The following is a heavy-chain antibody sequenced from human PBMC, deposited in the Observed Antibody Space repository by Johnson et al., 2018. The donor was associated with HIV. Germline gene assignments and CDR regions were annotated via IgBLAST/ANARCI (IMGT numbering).Heavy chain of an antibody. CDR2: ISYDGSNK. V-gene: IGHV3-30-3*01. J-gene: IGHJ3*02. CDR3: AREVKRYAFDI. Sequence: VQLVESGGGVVQPGRSLRLSCAASGFTFSSYAMHWVRQAPGKGLEWVAVISYDGSNKYYADSVKGRFTISRDNSKNTLYLQMNSLRAEDTAVYYCAREVKRYAFDIWGQGTMVTVSS. CDR1: GFTFSSYA.